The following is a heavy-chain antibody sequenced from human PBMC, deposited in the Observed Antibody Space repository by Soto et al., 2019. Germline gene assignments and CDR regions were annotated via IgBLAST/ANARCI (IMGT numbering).Heavy chain of an antibody. J-gene: IGHJ6*02. D-gene: IGHD2-15*01. CDR2: IYHSGTT. V-gene: IGHV4-39*01. CDR3: AGHKDCSGGSCNAVGYYYGLDV. Sequence: SETLSLTCTVSGGSISSSSHHWGWIRQPPGKGLEWIGSIYHSGTTYYNPPLKSRVTISVDTSKNQFSLRLSSVTAADTAVYYCAGHKDCSGGSCNAVGYYYGLDVRGQGTTVTVSS. CDR1: GGSISSSSHH.